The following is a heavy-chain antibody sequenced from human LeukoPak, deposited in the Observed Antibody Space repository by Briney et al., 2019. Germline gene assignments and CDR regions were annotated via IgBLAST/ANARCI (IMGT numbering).Heavy chain of an antibody. CDR3: ANSESSSGYYYNY. J-gene: IGHJ4*02. V-gene: IGHV1-69*05. CDR2: IIPIFGTA. CDR1: GGTFSSYA. Sequence: EASVKVSCKAFGGTFSSYAISWVRQAPGQGLEWMGGIIPIFGTANYAQKFQGRVTITTDESTSTAYMELSSLRSEDTAVYYCANSESSSGYYYNYWGQGTLVTVSS. D-gene: IGHD3-22*01.